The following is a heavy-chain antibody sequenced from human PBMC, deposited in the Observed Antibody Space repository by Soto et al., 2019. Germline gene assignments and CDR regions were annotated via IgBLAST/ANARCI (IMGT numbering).Heavy chain of an antibody. CDR2: IYWDDDK. V-gene: IGHV2-5*02. D-gene: IGHD6-13*01. J-gene: IGHJ4*02. CDR3: AHRRDRYSSSRMYYFDY. CDR1: GFSLSTSGVG. Sequence: QITLKESGPTLVKPTQTLTLTCTFSGFSLSTSGVGVGWIRQPPGKALEWLALIYWDDDKRYSPSLKSRLTITKDTSKNQVVLTMTNMDPVDTATYYYAHRRDRYSSSRMYYFDYWGQGTLVTVSS.